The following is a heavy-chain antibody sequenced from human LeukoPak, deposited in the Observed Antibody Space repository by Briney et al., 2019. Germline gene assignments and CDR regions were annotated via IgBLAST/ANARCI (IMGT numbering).Heavy chain of an antibody. D-gene: IGHD2-15*01. CDR2: ISAYNGNT. CDR1: GYTLTSYG. V-gene: IGHV1-18*04. J-gene: IGHJ4*02. Sequence: ASVKVSCKASGYTLTSYGISWVRQAPGQGLEWMGWISAYNGNTNYAQKLQGRVTMTTDTSTSTAYMELRSLRSDDTAVYYCARVRDVVVVAATQPDFDYWGQGTLVTVSS. CDR3: ARVRDVVVVAATQPDFDY.